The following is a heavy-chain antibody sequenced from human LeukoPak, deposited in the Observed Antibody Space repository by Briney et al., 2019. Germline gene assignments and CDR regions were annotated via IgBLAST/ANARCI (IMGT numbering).Heavy chain of an antibody. CDR1: GYTFTGYY. D-gene: IGHD3-3*01. V-gene: IGHV1-2*02. Sequence: ASVKVSCKASGYTFTGYYMHWVRQAPGQGLEWMGWINPNSGGTNYAQKFQGRVTMTRDTSISTAYMELSRLRSDDTAVYYCARAPIFGVVIIPLIFDYWGQGTLVTVSS. CDR3: ARAPIFGVVIIPLIFDY. CDR2: INPNSGGT. J-gene: IGHJ4*02.